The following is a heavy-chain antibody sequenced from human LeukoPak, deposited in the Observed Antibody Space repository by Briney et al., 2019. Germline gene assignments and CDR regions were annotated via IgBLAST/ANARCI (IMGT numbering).Heavy chain of an antibody. CDR1: GFTFSTNR. V-gene: IGHV3-7*01. CDR2: IKQDRRVQ. J-gene: IGHJ4*02. D-gene: IGHD5-18*01. CDR3: VRGWADTVMSRMDS. Sequence: GGPLRLSCAASGFTFSTNRMNWIRQAPGKGLGWVANIKQDRRVQFYVHSVKGRFTISRDNAKTALYLQMNSLRAEDTAVYYCVRGWADTVMSRMDSWGQGTLVTVSS.